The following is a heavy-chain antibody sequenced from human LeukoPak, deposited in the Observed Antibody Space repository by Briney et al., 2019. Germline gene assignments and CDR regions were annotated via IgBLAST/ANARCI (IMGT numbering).Heavy chain of an antibody. V-gene: IGHV3-23*01. CDR1: GFTFSSYA. Sequence: GGSLRLSCAASGFTFSSYAMSWVRQAPGKGLEWVSAISGSGGRTYYADSVKCRFTISRDNSKNTLYLQMNSLRAEDTDVYYCAKDFTSGEGEYYDFWSGYYYLGGLDYWGQGTLVTVSS. CDR3: AKDFTSGEGEYYDFWSGYYYLGGLDY. J-gene: IGHJ4*02. CDR2: ISGSGGRT. D-gene: IGHD3-3*01.